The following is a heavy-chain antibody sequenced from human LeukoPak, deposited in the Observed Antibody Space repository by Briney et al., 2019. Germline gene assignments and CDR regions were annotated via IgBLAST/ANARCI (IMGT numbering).Heavy chain of an antibody. V-gene: IGHV3-15*01. Sequence: GGYLRLSCAGSGFTFSNAWMNWIRQAPGKGLEWVGRIKSNPDGGATDYVAPVKGRFTISRDDSKNTVYLQMSSLRTEDTAVYYCNTGGYYQDYWGQGTLVTVSS. D-gene: IGHD1-26*01. CDR1: GFTFSNAW. J-gene: IGHJ4*02. CDR3: NTGGYYQDY. CDR2: IKSNPDGGAT.